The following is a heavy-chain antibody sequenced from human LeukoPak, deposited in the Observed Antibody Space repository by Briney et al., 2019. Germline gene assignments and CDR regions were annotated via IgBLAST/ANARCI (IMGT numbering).Heavy chain of an antibody. V-gene: IGHV3-53*01. CDR3: AREYCSGGSCWFDY. CDR1: GFTVSRSY. Sequence: GGSLRLSCAASGFTVSRSYMSWVRQAPGKGLEWVSVIHSGGSTYYADSVKGRFTISRDNSKNTLYLQMNSLRAEDTAVYYCAREYCSGGSCWFDYWGQGTLVTVSS. CDR2: IHSGGST. D-gene: IGHD2-15*01. J-gene: IGHJ4*02.